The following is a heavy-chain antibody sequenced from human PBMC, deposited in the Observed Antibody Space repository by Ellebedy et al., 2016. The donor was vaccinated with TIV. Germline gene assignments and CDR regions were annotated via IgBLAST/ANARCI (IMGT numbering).Heavy chain of an antibody. Sequence: GESLKISCAASGFTFNNFGMNWVRQAPGKGLEWVANIKQGGSEKYYVDSVKGRFTISRDNAKNSVDLQMNTLRAEDTAVYYCATTLNYGGNCFFDNWGQGTLVTVSS. CDR1: GFTFNNFG. J-gene: IGHJ4*02. CDR3: ATTLNYGGNCFFDN. V-gene: IGHV3-7*01. D-gene: IGHD4-23*01. CDR2: IKQGGSEK.